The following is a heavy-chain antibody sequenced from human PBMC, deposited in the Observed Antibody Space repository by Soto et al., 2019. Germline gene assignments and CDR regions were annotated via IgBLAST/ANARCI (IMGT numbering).Heavy chain of an antibody. V-gene: IGHV4-39*01. CDR1: GDSIISSDFY. Sequence: SETLSLTCTVSGDSIISSDFYWGWVPKPPGKGLEWIGSIFYLGSSYYNPSLKSRVTMSVDTSKNQFSLRLRYVTAADTALYFCARHSLALRKNNWFDPWGQGIMVTVSS. J-gene: IGHJ5*02. CDR3: ARHSLALRKNNWFDP. D-gene: IGHD3-3*02. CDR2: IFYLGSS.